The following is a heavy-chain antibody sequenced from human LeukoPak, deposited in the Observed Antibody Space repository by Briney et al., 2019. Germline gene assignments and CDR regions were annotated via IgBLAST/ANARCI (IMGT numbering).Heavy chain of an antibody. CDR1: GFTLSSYW. CDR2: IKEDGSEK. Sequence: GGSLRLSCAASGFTLSSYWMSWVRQAPGKGLEWVANIKEDGSEKYYVDSVKGRFTISRDNAKNSLYLHMNSLTAEDTAMYYCARDWVAGVPFDAFDIWGQGTLVSVSS. CDR3: ARDWVAGVPFDAFDI. D-gene: IGHD3-10*01. V-gene: IGHV3-7*03. J-gene: IGHJ3*02.